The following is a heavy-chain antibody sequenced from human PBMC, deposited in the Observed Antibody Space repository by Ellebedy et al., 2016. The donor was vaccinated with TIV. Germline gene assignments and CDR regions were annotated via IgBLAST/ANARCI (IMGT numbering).Heavy chain of an antibody. V-gene: IGHV4-34*01. Sequence: GSLRLSXAVYGGSFSGYYWSWIRQPPGKGLEWIGEINHSGSTNYNPSLKSRVTISVDTSKNQFSLKLSSVTAADTAVYYCARGYPRITMVRGPFYYFDYWGQGTLVTVSS. D-gene: IGHD3-10*01. CDR1: GGSFSGYY. CDR3: ARGYPRITMVRGPFYYFDY. J-gene: IGHJ4*02. CDR2: INHSGST.